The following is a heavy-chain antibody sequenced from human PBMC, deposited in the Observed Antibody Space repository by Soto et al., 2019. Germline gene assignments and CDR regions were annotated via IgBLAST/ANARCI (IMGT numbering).Heavy chain of an antibody. V-gene: IGHV4-31*03. D-gene: IGHD2-8*01. Sequence: SETLSLTCTVSGGCIRSGGYYWSWVRQNPRRGLEWIGNIYYSGNTYYNPSLKSRLTISVDTSKNQFSLNLSSVTAADTAVYYCPRDRLMATPGTARHYVGLGVWGQGTTVTSSS. J-gene: IGHJ6*02. CDR3: PRDRLMATPGTARHYVGLGV. CDR2: IYYSGNT. CDR1: GGCIRSGGYY.